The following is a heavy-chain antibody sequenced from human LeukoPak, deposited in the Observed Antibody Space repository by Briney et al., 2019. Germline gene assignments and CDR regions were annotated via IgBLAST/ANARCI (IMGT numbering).Heavy chain of an antibody. CDR1: GYTFTDYC. CDR3: ARKDIAVAGRHYYGMDV. V-gene: IGHV1-2*02. Sequence: ASVKVSCKASGYTFTDYCIHWVRQAPGQGHEWMGWINPHSGDTNYAQKFRGRVTMTRDTSISTAYMELSRLRSDDTAVYFCARKDIAVAGRHYYGMDVWGQGTTVTVSS. J-gene: IGHJ6*02. CDR2: INPHSGDT. D-gene: IGHD6-19*01.